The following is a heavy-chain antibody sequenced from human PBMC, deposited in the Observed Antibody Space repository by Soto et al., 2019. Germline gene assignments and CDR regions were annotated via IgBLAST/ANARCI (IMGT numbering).Heavy chain of an antibody. CDR1: GFIFTNYA. V-gene: IGHV3-23*01. Sequence: GGSLRLSCAASGFIFTNYAMSWVRQAPGKGLEWVSYISDSGTSTYYADSVKGRFTISRDNSRNTLYLQMNSLRDEDAAVYYCAKDLPATCSGGACYREFDYWGQGTPVTVS. J-gene: IGHJ4*02. D-gene: IGHD2-15*01. CDR2: ISDSGTST. CDR3: AKDLPATCSGGACYREFDY.